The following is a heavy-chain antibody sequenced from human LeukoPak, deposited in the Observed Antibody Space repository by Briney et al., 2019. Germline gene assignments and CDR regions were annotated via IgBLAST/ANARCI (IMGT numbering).Heavy chain of an antibody. CDR3: AKSRSGSANWALQIFDN. J-gene: IGHJ4*02. CDR1: EFTFSRFW. Sequence: GGSLRLSCAASEFTFSRFWMSWVRQAPGKGLEWVANINQDGGERNYVDSVKGRFTISRDNSKNSLFVQMNSLRAEDTAVYFCAKSRSGSANWALQIFDNWGQGTLVTVSS. V-gene: IGHV3-7*03. CDR2: INQDGGER. D-gene: IGHD1-1*01.